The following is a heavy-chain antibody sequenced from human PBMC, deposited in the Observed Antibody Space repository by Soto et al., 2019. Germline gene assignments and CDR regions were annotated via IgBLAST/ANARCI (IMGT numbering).Heavy chain of an antibody. V-gene: IGHV3-30*18. CDR2: MSYDGRNE. D-gene: IGHD2-2*01. J-gene: IGHJ4*02. CDR1: GYTFSRFG. Sequence: QVQLVESGGDVVQPGRSLRLSCVGSGYTFSRFGMHWVRQAPGKGLEWVAVMSYDGRNENYADSVRGRFTISRDNSKNTLYLQMNSLRAEDTAMYYCTKEMGSAMPFESWGQGTLVTVS. CDR3: TKEMGSAMPFES.